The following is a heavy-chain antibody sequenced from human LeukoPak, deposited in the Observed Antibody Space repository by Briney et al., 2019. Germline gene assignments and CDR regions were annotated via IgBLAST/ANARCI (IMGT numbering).Heavy chain of an antibody. CDR1: EFAFSTYW. Sequence: GGSLRLSCAASEFAFSTYWMHWVRQAPGKGLVWVARTNLHGTTVDYADSVKGRFTISRDNAKNTLFLQMDSLRAEDTAVYYCASAYTYVRLGDHWGQGTLVTVSS. V-gene: IGHV3-74*01. D-gene: IGHD3-16*01. CDR3: ASAYTYVRLGDH. CDR2: TNLHGTTV. J-gene: IGHJ4*02.